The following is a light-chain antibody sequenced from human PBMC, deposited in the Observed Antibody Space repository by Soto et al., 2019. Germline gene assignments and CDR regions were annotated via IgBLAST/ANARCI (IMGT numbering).Light chain of an antibody. CDR2: KAS. Sequence: DIQMTQSPSTLSAYVGDRVTITCRASQSISSWLAWYQQKPGKAPKLLIYKASSLESGVPSRFSGSGSGTEFTLTISSLQPDDFATYYCQQYNSLWTFGQGTKVEMK. CDR1: QSISSW. J-gene: IGKJ1*01. V-gene: IGKV1-5*03. CDR3: QQYNSLWT.